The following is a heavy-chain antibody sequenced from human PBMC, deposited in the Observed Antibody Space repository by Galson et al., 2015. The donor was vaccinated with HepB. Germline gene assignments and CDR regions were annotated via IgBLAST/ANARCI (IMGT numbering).Heavy chain of an antibody. J-gene: IGHJ6*02. CDR2: IIPIFGTA. CDR1: GGTFSSYA. Sequence: SVKVSCKASGGTFSSYAISWVRQAPGQGLEWMGGIIPIFGTANYAQKFQGRVTITADESTSTAYMELSSLRSEDTAVYYCARALSGGTQWAYYYYGMDVWGQGTTVTVSS. CDR3: ARALSGGTQWAYYYYGMDV. D-gene: IGHD1-26*01. V-gene: IGHV1-69*13.